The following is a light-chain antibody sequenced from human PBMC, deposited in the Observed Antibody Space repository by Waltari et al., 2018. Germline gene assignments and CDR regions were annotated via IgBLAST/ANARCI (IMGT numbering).Light chain of an antibody. CDR2: GAS. CDR3: QQSSNMPVT. V-gene: IGKV1-39*01. CDR1: QNIDTY. Sequence: DIQMTQSPPSLPASVGDRVTITCRASQNIDTYVSWYQQRPGKAPKLLIYGASNLQRGVPSRFSGSGSGTDFTLSISSLQPEDFATYYCQQSSNMPVTFGQGTLVESK. J-gene: IGKJ2*01.